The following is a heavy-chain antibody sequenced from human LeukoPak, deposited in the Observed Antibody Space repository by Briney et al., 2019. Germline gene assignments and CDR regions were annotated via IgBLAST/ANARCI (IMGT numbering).Heavy chain of an antibody. D-gene: IGHD4-17*01. J-gene: IGHJ4*02. CDR1: GGSFSGYY. CDR3: ARGVKRTVTARRLYFDY. Sequence: SETLSLTCAVYGGSFSGYYWSWIRQPPGKGLEWIGEINHSGSTNYNSSLKSRVTISVDTSKNQFSLKLSSVTAADTAVYYCARGVKRTVTARRLYFDYWGQGTLVTVSS. CDR2: INHSGST. V-gene: IGHV4-34*01.